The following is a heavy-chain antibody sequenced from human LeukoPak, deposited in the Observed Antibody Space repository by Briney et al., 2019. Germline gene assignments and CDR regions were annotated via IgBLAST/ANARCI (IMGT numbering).Heavy chain of an antibody. J-gene: IGHJ4*02. CDR1: GYTFSGYY. CDR3: ARYYYDSSDPGVYYFDY. Sequence: ASVKVSCKASGYTFSGYYMHWVRQAPGQGLEWMGWINPNSGDTNYAQKFQGRVTMTRDTSISTAYMELSRLRSDDTAVYYCARYYYDSSDPGVYYFDYWGQGTLVTVSS. D-gene: IGHD3-22*01. CDR2: INPNSGDT. V-gene: IGHV1-2*02.